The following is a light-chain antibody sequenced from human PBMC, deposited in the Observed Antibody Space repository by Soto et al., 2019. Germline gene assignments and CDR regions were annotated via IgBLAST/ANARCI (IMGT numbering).Light chain of an antibody. V-gene: IGKV3-20*01. J-gene: IGKJ2*01. CDR3: QQYGSSPYT. CDR2: GAS. Sequence: EIVLTQSPGTLSLSPGERATLSCRASQSVSSGSLAWYQQKPGQAPRLLLYGASNRATGIPDRFSGSGSGTAVTLTISRLEPEDFAVYSCQQYGSSPYTFGQGTKREI. CDR1: QSVSSGS.